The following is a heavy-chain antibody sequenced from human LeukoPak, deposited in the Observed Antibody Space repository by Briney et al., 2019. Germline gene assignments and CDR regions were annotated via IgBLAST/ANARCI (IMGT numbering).Heavy chain of an antibody. CDR3: ASTYSSSSVYYYYYMDV. CDR1: GGSISSYY. Sequence: SETLSLTCSVSGGSISSYYWSWIRQPPGKGLEWIGYIFYSGSTYYNPSLKSRVTISLDTPKNQFSLKLSSVTAADTAVYYCASTYSSSSVYYYYYMDVWGKGTTVTVSS. J-gene: IGHJ6*03. CDR2: IFYSGST. D-gene: IGHD6-6*01. V-gene: IGHV4-59*04.